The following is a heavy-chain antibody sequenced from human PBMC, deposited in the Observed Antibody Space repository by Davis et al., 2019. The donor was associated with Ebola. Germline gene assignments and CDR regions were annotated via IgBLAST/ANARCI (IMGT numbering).Heavy chain of an antibody. Sequence: SVKVSCKASGGTFSRYTISWVRQAPGQGLEWMGGIIPIFGTASYAQKFQGRVTITADKSTSTIYMELSSLKSEDTAVFYCARVGLYESSGSFSPNPFDYWGQGTLVTVSS. CDR2: IIPIFGTA. CDR1: GGTFSRYT. CDR3: ARVGLYESSGSFSPNPFDY. D-gene: IGHD3-22*01. J-gene: IGHJ4*02. V-gene: IGHV1-69*06.